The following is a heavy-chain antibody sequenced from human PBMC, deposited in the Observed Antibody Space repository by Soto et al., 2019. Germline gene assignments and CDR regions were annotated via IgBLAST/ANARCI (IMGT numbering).Heavy chain of an antibody. V-gene: IGHV4-59*01. CDR3: ARVDYDFWSGYYTRGYYYYYMDV. Sequence: QVQLQESGPGLVKPSETLSLTCTVSGGSISSYYWSWIRQPPGKGLEWIGYIYYSGSTNYNPSLKSRVTISVDTSKNQFSLKLSSVTAADTAVYYCARVDYDFWSGYYTRGYYYYYMDVWGKGTTVTISS. J-gene: IGHJ6*03. CDR2: IYYSGST. CDR1: GGSISSYY. D-gene: IGHD3-3*01.